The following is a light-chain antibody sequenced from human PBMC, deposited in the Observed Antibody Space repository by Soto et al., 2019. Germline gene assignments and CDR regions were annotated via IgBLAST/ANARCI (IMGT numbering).Light chain of an antibody. V-gene: IGKV2-28*01. CDR1: QSLLHSSGYNF. CDR2: LGS. Sequence: DIVMTQSPLSLPFTPGEPASISCRSSQSLLHSSGYNFLDWYLQKPGQSPQLLIYLGSNRGSGVPGRFSGSGSGTDFTLQIIRVEAEDVGVYYRMQALQTPARTFGGGTKVEI. CDR3: MQALQTPART. J-gene: IGKJ4*01.